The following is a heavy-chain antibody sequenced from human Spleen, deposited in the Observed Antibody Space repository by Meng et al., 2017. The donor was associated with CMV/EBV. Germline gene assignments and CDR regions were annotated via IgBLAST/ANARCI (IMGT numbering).Heavy chain of an antibody. V-gene: IGHV1-18*01. J-gene: IGHJ4*02. CDR3: ARASVNWNYGWHFED. Sequence: ASVKVSCKASGYTFTSYGISWVRQAPGQGLEWMGWISAYNGNTNYAQKLQGRVTMTTDTSTSTAYMELRSLRSDDTAVYYCARASVNWNYGWHFEDWGQGTLVTVSS. CDR1: GYTFTSYG. D-gene: IGHD1-7*01. CDR2: ISAYNGNT.